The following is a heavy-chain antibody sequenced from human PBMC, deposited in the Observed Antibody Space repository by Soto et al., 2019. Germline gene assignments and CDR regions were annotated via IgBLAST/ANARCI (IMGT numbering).Heavy chain of an antibody. CDR1: GFTLSYSF. CDR3: ARDPLVGAPDYFDD. V-gene: IGHV3-66*01. J-gene: IGHJ4*02. D-gene: IGHD1-26*01. Sequence: SGGSLRLSCAASGFTLSYSFMSWVRQAPGKGLEWVSLIYSDGTTYYADSVKGRFTISRDNSKNTLYLQMNSLRAEDTAVYYCARDPLVGAPDYFDDWCQGTLVTVSS. CDR2: IYSDGTT.